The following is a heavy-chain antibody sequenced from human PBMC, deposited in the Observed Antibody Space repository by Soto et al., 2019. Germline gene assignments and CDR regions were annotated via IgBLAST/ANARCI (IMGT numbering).Heavy chain of an antibody. V-gene: IGHV2-5*02. CDR2: IYRDDDK. J-gene: IGHJ3*02. Sequence: SGPTLVNPTQTLTLTCTFSGFSLSTSGVGVGWIRQPPGKALEWLALIYRDDDKRYSPSLKSRLTITKDTSKNQVVLTMTNMDPVDTATYYCAHRRMKQQLRTPDDAFDIWGQGTMVTVSS. CDR1: GFSLSTSGVG. D-gene: IGHD6-13*01. CDR3: AHRRMKQQLRTPDDAFDI.